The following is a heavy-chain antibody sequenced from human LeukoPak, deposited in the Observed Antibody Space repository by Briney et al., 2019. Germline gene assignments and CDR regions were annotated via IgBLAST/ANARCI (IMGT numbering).Heavy chain of an antibody. V-gene: IGHV3-30*18. Sequence: GGSLRLSCAASGFTFGSYGMHWVRQAPGKGLEWVAVMSYDGNNKHYAGSVKGRFTISRDNSKNTLYLQMNSLRAEDTAVYYCAQELRTGHYGDWYFDLWGRGTLVTVSS. CDR2: MSYDGNNK. J-gene: IGHJ2*01. D-gene: IGHD4-17*01. CDR1: GFTFGSYG. CDR3: AQELRTGHYGDWYFDL.